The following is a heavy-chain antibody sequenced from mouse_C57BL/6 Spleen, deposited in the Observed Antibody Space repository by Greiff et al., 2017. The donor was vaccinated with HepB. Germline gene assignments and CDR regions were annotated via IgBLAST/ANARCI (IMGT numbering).Heavy chain of an antibody. CDR2: IDPETGGT. Sequence: VQLQQSGAGLVRPGASVTLSCKASGYTFTDYEMHWVKQTPVHGLEWIGAIDPETGGTAYNQKFKGKAILTADKSSSTAYMELRSLTSEDSAVYYCTRGGPYYAMDYWGQGTSVTVSS. CDR3: TRGGPYYAMDY. CDR1: GYTFTDYE. V-gene: IGHV1-15*01. J-gene: IGHJ4*01.